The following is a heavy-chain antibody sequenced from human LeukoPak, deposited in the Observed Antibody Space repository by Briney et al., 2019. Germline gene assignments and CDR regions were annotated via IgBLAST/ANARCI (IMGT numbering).Heavy chain of an antibody. Sequence: GAAVTVSFTASGYTFTVYYMHWVRPAPGQGLEWIGWTNPKSGGTNYAQKVQGRVHITRDTSISTAYMELSRLRSDDTAVYYGARYGFVVGPAAVTYDYMDVWGKGTTVTVSS. CDR3: ARYGFVVGPAAVTYDYMDV. CDR1: GYTFTVYY. V-gene: IGHV1-2*02. J-gene: IGHJ6*03. CDR2: TNPKSGGT. D-gene: IGHD2-2*01.